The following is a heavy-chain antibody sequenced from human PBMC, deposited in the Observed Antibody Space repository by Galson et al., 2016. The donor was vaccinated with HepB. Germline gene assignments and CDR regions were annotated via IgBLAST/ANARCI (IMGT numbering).Heavy chain of an antibody. J-gene: IGHJ6*03. CDR3: VKGGEPSDRRRQIANYYQPMDV. Sequence: SLRLSCAASGFIFSSYGMHWVRQAPGKGLEWVAVIWYDGSNKYYADSVKGRFTISRDNSKNTLYLQMNSLRPEDTALYYCVKGGEPSDRRRQIANYYQPMDVWGRGTTVIVSS. CDR2: IWYDGSNK. V-gene: IGHV3-33*01. D-gene: IGHD3-22*01. CDR1: GFIFSSYG.